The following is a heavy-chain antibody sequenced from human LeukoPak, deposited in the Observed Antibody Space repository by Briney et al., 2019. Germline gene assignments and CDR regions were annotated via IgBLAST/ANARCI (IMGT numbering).Heavy chain of an antibody. V-gene: IGHV4-38-2*01. CDR2: IYHSGSN. J-gene: IGHJ4*02. Sequence: SETLSLTCAVSGYSISSGYYWGWIRQPPGKGQEWIGSIYHSGSNYYNPSLKSRATISVDTSKNQLSLKLSSVTAADTAVYYCASQDYGGNYDFDYWGQGTLVTVSS. CDR3: ASQDYGGNYDFDY. CDR1: GYSISSGYY. D-gene: IGHD4-23*01.